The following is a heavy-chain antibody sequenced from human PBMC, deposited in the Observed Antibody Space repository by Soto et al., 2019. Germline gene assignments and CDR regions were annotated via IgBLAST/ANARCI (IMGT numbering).Heavy chain of an antibody. CDR3: ATDIMSGSVQFVHDEPPPSYYYYGKEV. CDR1: GFTFDDYT. CDR2: ISWDGGST. D-gene: IGHD3-10*01. V-gene: IGHV3-43*01. J-gene: IGHJ6*01. Sequence: PGGSLRLSCAASGFTFDDYTMHWVRQAPGKGLEWVSLISWDGGSTYYADSVKGRFTISRDNSKNSLYLQMNSLRTEDTALYYCATDIMSGSVQFVHDEPPPSYYYYGKEVWGQGTTVTDSS.